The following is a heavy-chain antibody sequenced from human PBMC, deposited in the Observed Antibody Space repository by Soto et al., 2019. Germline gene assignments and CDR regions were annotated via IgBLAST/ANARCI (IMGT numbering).Heavy chain of an antibody. CDR1: GFTFSSYA. CDR2: ITGSASET. V-gene: IGHV3-23*01. J-gene: IGHJ4*02. CDR3: AKDPDIVLVPVATTFEY. Sequence: GGSLRLSCAASGFTFSSYAMSWVRQAPGKGLEWVSTITGSASETYYADSVKGRFTISRDNSKNRLYLQMNSLRAEDTALYFCAKDPDIVLVPVATTFEYWGRGTLVTVSS. D-gene: IGHD2-2*01.